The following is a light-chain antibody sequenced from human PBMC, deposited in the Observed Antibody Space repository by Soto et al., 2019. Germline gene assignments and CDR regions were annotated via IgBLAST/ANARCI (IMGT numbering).Light chain of an antibody. Sequence: QSALTQPASVSGSPGQSITISCTGTSSDIGGYNYVYWYQQHPGKAPKLLIFDVSDRPSGISHRFSGSKSGNTASLTISGLQPEDEAAYYCSSYTGAATRLFGGGTKLTVL. V-gene: IGLV2-14*03. CDR2: DVS. J-gene: IGLJ2*01. CDR1: SSDIGGYNY. CDR3: SSYTGAATRL.